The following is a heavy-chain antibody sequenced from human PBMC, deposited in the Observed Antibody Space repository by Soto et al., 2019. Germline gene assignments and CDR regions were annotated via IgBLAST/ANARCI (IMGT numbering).Heavy chain of an antibody. V-gene: IGHV4-34*01. D-gene: IGHD5-18*01. CDR3: AMIDTSPGV. Sequence: SETLSLTCSVSGASLRAYFWTWIRQSPGKRLEWIGEITHSGSTNYNPSLKNRVTMSVDASKRQFSLRLTSVTAADTAVYFCAMIDTSPGVWGQGTMVTV. J-gene: IGHJ3*01. CDR2: ITHSGST. CDR1: GASLRAYF.